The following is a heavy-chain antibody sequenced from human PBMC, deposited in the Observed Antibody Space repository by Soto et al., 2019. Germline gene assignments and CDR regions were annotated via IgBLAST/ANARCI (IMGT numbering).Heavy chain of an antibody. CDR2: LDPSGSHT. J-gene: IGHJ4*02. CDR3: ARLHLDSSGWYLPGNY. Sequence: RGESLKISCKGSGYSFTSYWISWVRQMPGKGLEWMGKLDPSGSHTNYSPTFQGHVTFSADESTSTAYLQWSSLKASDTAIYYCARLHLDSSGWYLPGNYWGRGTLVTVSS. D-gene: IGHD6-19*01. CDR1: GYSFTSYW. V-gene: IGHV5-10-1*01.